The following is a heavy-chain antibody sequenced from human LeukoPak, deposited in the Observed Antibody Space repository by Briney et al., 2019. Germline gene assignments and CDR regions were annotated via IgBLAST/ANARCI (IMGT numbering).Heavy chain of an antibody. J-gene: IGHJ4*02. CDR1: GRSFSGYY. Sequence: ASETLSLTCAVYGRSFSGYYWSWIRQPPGKGLEWIGEINHSGSTNYNPSLKSRVTISVDTSKNQFSLKLSSVTAADTAVYYCARGRRYSYGYPDYWGQGTLVTVSS. CDR3: ARGRRYSYGYPDY. CDR2: INHSGST. D-gene: IGHD5-18*01. V-gene: IGHV4-34*01.